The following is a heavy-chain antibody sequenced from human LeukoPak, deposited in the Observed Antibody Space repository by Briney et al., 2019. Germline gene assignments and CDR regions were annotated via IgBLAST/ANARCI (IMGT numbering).Heavy chain of an antibody. CDR2: ISHDGTNK. Sequence: PGRSLRLSCAGSGFTFTNAGIHWVRLAAGKGLEWVSFISHDGTNKYYSDSADGRFTVSRLNSQNTVYLQMTDLRPDDTATYYCASEDVDTGDFWGQGTLVTVSS. D-gene: IGHD5-18*01. CDR1: GFTFTNAG. V-gene: IGHV3-30*01. J-gene: IGHJ4*02. CDR3: ASEDVDTGDF.